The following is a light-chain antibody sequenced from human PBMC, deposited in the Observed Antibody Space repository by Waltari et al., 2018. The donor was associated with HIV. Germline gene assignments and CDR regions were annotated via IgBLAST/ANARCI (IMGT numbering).Light chain of an antibody. Sequence: QSALTQPASVSGSPGQSITISCTGTSSDVGGYTYVSWYQQHPDKAPKLLIYDVSKWPSGVSDRFSGSKSGNTASLTISGLQAEDEADYYCSSYTSSRTYVFGTGTKVTVL. CDR1: SSDVGGYTY. V-gene: IGLV2-14*03. CDR2: DVS. J-gene: IGLJ1*01. CDR3: SSYTSSRTYV.